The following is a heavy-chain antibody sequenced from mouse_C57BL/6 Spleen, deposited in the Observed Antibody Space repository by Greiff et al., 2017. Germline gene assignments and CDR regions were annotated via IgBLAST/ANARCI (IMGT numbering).Heavy chain of an antibody. D-gene: IGHD2-2*01. CDR2: IDPSDSYT. CDR1: GYTFTSYW. CDR3: ARGRVTTAYYAMDY. J-gene: IGHJ4*01. Sequence: QVHVKQPGAELVMPGASVKLSCKASGYTFTSYWMHWVKQRPGQGLEWIGEIDPSDSYTNYNQKFKGKSTLTVDKSSSTAYMQLSSLTSEDSAVYYCARGRVTTAYYAMDYWGQGTSVTVSA. V-gene: IGHV1-69*01.